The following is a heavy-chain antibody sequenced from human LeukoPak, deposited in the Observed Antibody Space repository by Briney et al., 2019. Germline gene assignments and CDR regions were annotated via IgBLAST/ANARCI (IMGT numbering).Heavy chain of an antibody. J-gene: IGHJ4*02. CDR3: AREMDIAMVFDY. Sequence: GGSLRLSCAASGFTFSGYWMHWVRQAPGKGLVWVSRINTDGSSAWYTDSVKGRFTISRDNAKSTLYLQMNSLRAEDTALYYCAREMDIAMVFDYWGQGTMVTVSS. V-gene: IGHV3-74*01. D-gene: IGHD5-18*01. CDR2: INTDGSSA. CDR1: GFTFSGYW.